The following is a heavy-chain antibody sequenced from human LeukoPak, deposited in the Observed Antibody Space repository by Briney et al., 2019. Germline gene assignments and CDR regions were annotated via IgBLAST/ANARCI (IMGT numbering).Heavy chain of an antibody. V-gene: IGHV4-59*01. Sequence: SETLSLTCTVSGGSISSYYWSWIRHPPGEGLECIGYIYYSGSTNYNPSLKSRVTISVDTSKNQFSLKLSSVTAADTAVYYCARDCSSTSCYDAFDIWGQGTMVTVSS. J-gene: IGHJ3*02. CDR2: IYYSGST. CDR3: ARDCSSTSCYDAFDI. D-gene: IGHD2-2*01. CDR1: GGSISSYY.